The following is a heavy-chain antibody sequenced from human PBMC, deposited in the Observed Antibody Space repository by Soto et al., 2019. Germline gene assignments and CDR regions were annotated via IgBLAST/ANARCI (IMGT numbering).Heavy chain of an antibody. V-gene: IGHV3-53*01. CDR3: ARADDFLDDWFDP. J-gene: IGHJ5*02. CDR2: IYSGGST. CDR1: GFTVSSNY. Sequence: LRLSCAASGFTVSSNYMSWVRQAPGKGLEWVSVIYSGGSTYYADSVKGRFTISRDNSKNTLYLQMNSLRAEDTAVYYCARADDFLDDWFDPWGQGTLVTVSS. D-gene: IGHD3-3*01.